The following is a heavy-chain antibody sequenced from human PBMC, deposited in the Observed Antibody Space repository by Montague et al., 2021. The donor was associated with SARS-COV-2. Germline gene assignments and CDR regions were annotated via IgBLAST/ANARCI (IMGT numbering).Heavy chain of an antibody. D-gene: IGHD3-9*01. CDR1: GFSLSTPNVG. V-gene: IGHV2-5*01. Sequence: PALVKPTQTLTLTSTFSGFSLSTPNVGVGWIRQPPGKALEWVAVIYSNDEKRYSPSLRNRLTITKDTAKNQVVLSLTYVDPVDTATCYCAHLIRYYDIFTGIPFDYWGQGSQVTVSS. CDR3: AHLIRYYDIFTGIPFDY. CDR2: IYSNDEK. J-gene: IGHJ4*02.